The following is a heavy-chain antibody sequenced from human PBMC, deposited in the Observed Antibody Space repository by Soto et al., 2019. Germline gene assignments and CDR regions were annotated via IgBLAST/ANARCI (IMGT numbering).Heavy chain of an antibody. CDR3: VRALAGSRNGYDV. CDR1: GFSLSSHW. Sequence: GGSLRLSCTASGFSLSSHWMHWVRQVPGKGLVWVSRIGKDGSSIEFADSVKGRFAISRENAKNTLYLEMDSLRVDDTAVYYCVRALAGSRNGYDVWGQGTMVTVSS. J-gene: IGHJ3*01. D-gene: IGHD6-19*01. V-gene: IGHV3-74*03. CDR2: IGKDGSSI.